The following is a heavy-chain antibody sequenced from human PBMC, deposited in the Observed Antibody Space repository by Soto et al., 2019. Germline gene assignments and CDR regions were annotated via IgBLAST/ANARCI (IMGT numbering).Heavy chain of an antibody. Sequence: QVQLVQSGAEVKKPGASVKVSCKASGYTFTSYAMQWVRQAPGQRLEWMGWINAGNGNTKYSQKFQGRVTITRDTSASTAYMELSSLRSEDTAVYYCARGAPYYDFWSGYSYTNYYYGMDVWGQGTTVTVSS. CDR2: INAGNGNT. V-gene: IGHV1-3*01. CDR3: ARGAPYYDFWSGYSYTNYYYGMDV. CDR1: GYTFTSYA. J-gene: IGHJ6*02. D-gene: IGHD3-3*01.